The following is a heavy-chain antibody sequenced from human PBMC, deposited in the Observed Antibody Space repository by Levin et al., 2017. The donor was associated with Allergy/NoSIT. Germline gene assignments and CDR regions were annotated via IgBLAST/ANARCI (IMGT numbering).Heavy chain of an antibody. CDR1: GGSFSGYY. CDR3: ARGLSLYSSSHFDY. CDR2: INHSGST. J-gene: IGHJ4*02. V-gene: IGHV4-34*01. Sequence: KTSETLSLTCAVYGGSFSGYYWSWIRQPPGKGLEWIGEINHSGSTNYNPSLKSRVTISVDTSKNQFSLKLSSVTAADTAVYYCARGLSLYSSSHFDYWGQGTLVTVSS. D-gene: IGHD6-13*01.